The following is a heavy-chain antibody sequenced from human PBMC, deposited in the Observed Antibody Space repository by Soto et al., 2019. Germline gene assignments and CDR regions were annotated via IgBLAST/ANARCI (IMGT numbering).Heavy chain of an antibody. CDR3: AKVRGAGGSKDYYYYGLDV. Sequence: VGSLRLSCAASGFTFRGYAMSWVRQAPGKGLEWVSFISGGGINTHYADSVKGRFTISRDNSKNTLSLQMNSLRAEDTAVYYWAKVRGAGGSKDYYYYGLDVWGQGTTVTVSS. J-gene: IGHJ6*02. D-gene: IGHD3-10*01. CDR1: GFTFRGYA. V-gene: IGHV3-23*01. CDR2: ISGGGINT.